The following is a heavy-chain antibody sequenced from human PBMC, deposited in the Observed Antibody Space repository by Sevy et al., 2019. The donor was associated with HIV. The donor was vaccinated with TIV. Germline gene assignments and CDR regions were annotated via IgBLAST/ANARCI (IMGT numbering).Heavy chain of an antibody. J-gene: IGHJ4*02. V-gene: IGHV3-48*03. CDR3: AGGGGGLDY. D-gene: IGHD3-16*01. CDR1: GFTFSNYE. Sequence: GGSLRLSCAASGFTFSNYEMNWVRQAPGKGLKWVSYISSSGSTIYYGDSVKGRFTISRDNAKNSLYLQMNSLRAEDRAVYYWAGGGGGLDYWGQGTLVTVSS. CDR2: ISSSGSTI.